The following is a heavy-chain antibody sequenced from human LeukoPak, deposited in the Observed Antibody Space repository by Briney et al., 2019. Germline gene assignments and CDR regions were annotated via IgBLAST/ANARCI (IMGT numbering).Heavy chain of an antibody. D-gene: IGHD3-10*01. J-gene: IGHJ4*02. CDR3: ARDRVLGSGSSDY. Sequence: GGSLRLSCTVSGFTFSSYWMHWVRQAPGKGLVWVSRIRGDGGDTNYADSVKGRFTVSRDNAKNTLYLQMNSLTTEDTAVYFCARDRVLGSGSSDYWGQGTLVTVSS. V-gene: IGHV3-74*01. CDR1: GFTFSSYW. CDR2: IRGDGGDT.